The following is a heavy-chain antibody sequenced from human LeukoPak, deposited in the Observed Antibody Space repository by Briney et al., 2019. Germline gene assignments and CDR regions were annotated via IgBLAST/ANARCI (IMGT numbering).Heavy chain of an antibody. CDR1: GFTFSSYA. D-gene: IGHD6-13*01. Sequence: GGSLRLSCAASGFTFSSYAMSWVRQAPGKGLEWVSAISGSGGSTYYADSVKGRFTISRDNSKNTLYLQMNSLRAEDTAVYYCAKGSYSSSWYGSDYYYYYYMDVWGKGTTVTISS. V-gene: IGHV3-23*01. J-gene: IGHJ6*03. CDR3: AKGSYSSSWYGSDYYYYYYMDV. CDR2: ISGSGGST.